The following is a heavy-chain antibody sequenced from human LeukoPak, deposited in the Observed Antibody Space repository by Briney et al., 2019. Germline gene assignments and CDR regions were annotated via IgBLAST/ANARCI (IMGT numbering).Heavy chain of an antibody. V-gene: IGHV3-30-3*01. D-gene: IGHD1-1*01. Sequence: GRSLRLSCAASGFTFSSNAMHWVRQAPGKGLEWVAVISYDGSNKYYADSVKGRFTISRDNSKNTLYLQMNSLSAEDTAVYYCATGSREETKLGHWGQGTLVTVSS. J-gene: IGHJ4*02. CDR3: ATGSREETKLGH. CDR2: ISYDGSNK. CDR1: GFTFSSNA.